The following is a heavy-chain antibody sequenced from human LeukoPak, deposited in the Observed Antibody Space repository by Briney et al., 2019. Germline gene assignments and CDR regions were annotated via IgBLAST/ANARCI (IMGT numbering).Heavy chain of an antibody. Sequence: GGSLRLSCAASGFTVSSNYMSWVRQAPGKGLEWVSVIYSGGSTYYADSVKGRFTISRDNAKNSLYLQMNSLRAEDTAVYYCARDRGGDCCAHDYWGQGTLVTVSS. CDR2: IYSGGST. D-gene: IGHD2-21*02. V-gene: IGHV3-53*01. CDR1: GFTVSSNY. CDR3: ARDRGGDCCAHDY. J-gene: IGHJ4*02.